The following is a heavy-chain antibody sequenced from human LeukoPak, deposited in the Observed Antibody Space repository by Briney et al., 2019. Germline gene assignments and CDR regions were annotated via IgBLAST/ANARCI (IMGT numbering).Heavy chain of an antibody. V-gene: IGHV1-3*03. CDR3: VREAVAAYRYFDL. CDR1: GYTFTNYA. D-gene: IGHD6-19*01. Sequence: ASVKVSCKASGYTFTNYAFHWVRQAPGHRLEWMGWINADTGNTKYSKEFQGRVTFTRDTSASTVYMELSSLTSANMAVYYCVREAVAAYRYFDLWGRGTLVTVSS. CDR2: INADTGNT. J-gene: IGHJ2*01.